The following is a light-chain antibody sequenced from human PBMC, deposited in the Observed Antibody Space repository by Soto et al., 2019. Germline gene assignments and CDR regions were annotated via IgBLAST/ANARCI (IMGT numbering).Light chain of an antibody. CDR1: QSVLYSSNNKNY. CDR3: QQYYSTPRFT. J-gene: IGKJ3*01. CDR2: WAS. Sequence: DIVMTQSPDSLAVSLGERATINCKSSQSVLYSSNNKNYLAWYQQKPGQHPKLLIYWASTRESGVPDRFSGSGSGTDFTLTISSRQAEDVAVYYCQQYYSTPRFTFGPGTKVDIK. V-gene: IGKV4-1*01.